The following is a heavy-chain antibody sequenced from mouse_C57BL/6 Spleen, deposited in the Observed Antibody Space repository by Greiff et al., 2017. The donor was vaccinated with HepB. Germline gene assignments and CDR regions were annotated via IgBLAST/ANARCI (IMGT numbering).Heavy chain of an antibody. D-gene: IGHD2-1*01. CDR1: GYTFTSYW. CDR2: IHPSDSDT. J-gene: IGHJ2*01. Sequence: QVHVKQPGPELVKPGASVKVSCKASGYTFTSYWMHWVKQRPGQGLEWIGRIHPSDSDTNYNQKFKGKATLTVDKSSSTAYMQLSSLTSEDSAVYYCAIPGYGNYVFDYWGQGTTLTVSS. CDR3: AIPGYGNYVFDY. V-gene: IGHV1-74*01.